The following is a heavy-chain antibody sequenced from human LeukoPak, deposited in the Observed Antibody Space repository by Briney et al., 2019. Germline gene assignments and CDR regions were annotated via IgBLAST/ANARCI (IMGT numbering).Heavy chain of an antibody. J-gene: IGHJ4*02. D-gene: IGHD2-15*01. CDR1: GYIFGNMW. Sequence: GGSLRLSCAGSGYIFGNMWMSWVRQAPGKGLEWVSVIYSGGSTYYADSVKGRFTISRHNSKNTLYLQMNSLRAEDTAVYYCARAATYWGQGTLVTVSS. V-gene: IGHV3-53*04. CDR2: IYSGGST. CDR3: ARAATY.